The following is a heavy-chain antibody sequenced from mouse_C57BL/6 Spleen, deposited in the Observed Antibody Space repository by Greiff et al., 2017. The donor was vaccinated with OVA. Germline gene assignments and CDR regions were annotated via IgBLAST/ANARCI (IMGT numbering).Heavy chain of an antibody. D-gene: IGHD4-1*01. Sequence: DVQLVESGGGLVKPGGSLKLSCAASGFTFSDYGMHWVRQAPEKGLEWVAYISSGSSTIYYADTVKGRFTIARDNAKNTLFLQMTSLRSDDTAMYYCGSELTGRGDYWGQGTTLTVSS. CDR1: GFTFSDYG. V-gene: IGHV5-17*01. J-gene: IGHJ2*01. CDR2: ISSGSSTI. CDR3: GSELTGRGDY.